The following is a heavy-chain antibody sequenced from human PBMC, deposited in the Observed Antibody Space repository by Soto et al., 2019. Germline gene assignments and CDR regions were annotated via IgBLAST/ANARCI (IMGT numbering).Heavy chain of an antibody. D-gene: IGHD3-22*01. CDR3: ARRGYYYDSSGYIDY. V-gene: IGHV4-34*01. J-gene: IGHJ4*02. CDR1: GGSFSGYY. Sequence: PSETLSLTCAVYGGSFSGYYWSWIRQPPGKGLEWIGEINHSGSTNYNPSLKSRVTISVDTSKNQFSLKLTSVTAADTAVYYCARRGYYYDSSGYIDYWGQGALVTVSS. CDR2: INHSGST.